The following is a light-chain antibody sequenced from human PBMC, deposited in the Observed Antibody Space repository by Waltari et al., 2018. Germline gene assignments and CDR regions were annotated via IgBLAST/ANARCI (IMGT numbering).Light chain of an antibody. CDR2: EVR. J-gene: IGLJ3*02. V-gene: IGLV2-14*01. CDR1: SSDVGGYEY. Sequence: QSALTQPASVSGSPGQSITISCTGTSSDVGGYEYVSWYQQYPGKAPKLMIYEVRNRPSGVSNRFSGYKSGNTASLTIYGLQAEDEADYYCSSVTRSSTWVFGGGTKLTVL. CDR3: SSVTRSSTWV.